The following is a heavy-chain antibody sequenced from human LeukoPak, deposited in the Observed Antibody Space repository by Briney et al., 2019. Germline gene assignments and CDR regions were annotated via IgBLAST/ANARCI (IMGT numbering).Heavy chain of an antibody. V-gene: IGHV4-59*01. CDR1: GASISDYY. CDR3: ARGTMTRGYYYNYYMDV. D-gene: IGHD4-17*01. Sequence: PSETLSLTCTVSGASISDYYWSWIRQPPGKGLEWIGYIYYSGTTNYNPSLKSRVTISVDSSKNQFSLKLSSVTAADTAVYYCARGTMTRGYYYNYYMDVWGKGTTVTVSS. CDR2: IYYSGTT. J-gene: IGHJ6*03.